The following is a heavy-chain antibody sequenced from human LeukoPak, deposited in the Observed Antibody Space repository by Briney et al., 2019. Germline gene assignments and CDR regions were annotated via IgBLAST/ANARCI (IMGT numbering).Heavy chain of an antibody. CDR3: ARDSVAGTSYYYMDV. V-gene: IGHV1-2*02. Sequence: ASVKVSYKASGYTFTGYYMHWVRQAPGQGLEWMGWINPNSGGTNYAQKFQGRVTMTRDTSISTAYMELSRLRSDDTAVYYCARDSVAGTSYYYMDVWGKGTTVTVSS. CDR1: GYTFTGYY. D-gene: IGHD6-19*01. CDR2: INPNSGGT. J-gene: IGHJ6*03.